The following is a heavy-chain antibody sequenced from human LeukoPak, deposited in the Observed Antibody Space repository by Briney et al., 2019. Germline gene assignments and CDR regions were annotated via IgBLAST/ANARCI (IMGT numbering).Heavy chain of an antibody. D-gene: IGHD2-21*02. CDR1: GYSFTGYY. J-gene: IGHJ4*02. CDR2: INPNSGGT. V-gene: IGHV1-2*02. CDR3: ATLVVVTDPYYFDY. Sequence: GASVKVSCKASGYSFTGYYMYWVRQAPGQGLEWMGWINPNSGGTNYAQKFQGRVTMTRDTSISTAYMELSRLRSEDTAVYYCATLVVVTDPYYFDYWGQGTLVAVSS.